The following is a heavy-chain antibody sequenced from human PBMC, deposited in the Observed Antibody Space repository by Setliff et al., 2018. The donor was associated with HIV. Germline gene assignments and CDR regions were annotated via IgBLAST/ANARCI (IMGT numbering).Heavy chain of an antibody. D-gene: IGHD3-22*01. J-gene: IGHJ3*02. CDR3: ARSRTYYYDRSGYWDAFDI. CDR2: IDRDDDK. Sequence: SGPTLVNPTQTLTLTCTFSGFSLTTGEMCVSWIRQPPGKALEWLARIDRDDDKYYSTSLKSRLTISKDTSKNQVVLTMTNLDPADTATYFCARSRTYYYDRSGYWDAFDIWGQGTMVT. V-gene: IGHV2-70*11. CDR1: GFSLTTGEMC.